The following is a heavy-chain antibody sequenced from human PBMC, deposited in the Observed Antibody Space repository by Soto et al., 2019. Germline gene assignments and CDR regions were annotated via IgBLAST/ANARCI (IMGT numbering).Heavy chain of an antibody. V-gene: IGHV1-69*13. J-gene: IGHJ1*01. Sequence: SVKVSCKASGGTFSSYAISWVRQAPGQGLEWMGGIIPIFGTANYAQKFQGRVTITADESTSTAYMELSSLRSEDTAVYYCARPREYKDGYNLYFQHWGQGTLVTSPQ. D-gene: IGHD5-12*01. CDR2: IIPIFGTA. CDR3: ARPREYKDGYNLYFQH. CDR1: GGTFSSYA.